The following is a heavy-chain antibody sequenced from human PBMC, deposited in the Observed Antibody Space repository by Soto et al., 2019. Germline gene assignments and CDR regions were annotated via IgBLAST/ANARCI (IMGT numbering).Heavy chain of an antibody. CDR2: ISSNGGST. Sequence: PGGSLRLSCSASGFTFSSYAMHWVRQAPGKGLEYVSAISSNGGSTYYADSVKGRFTISRDNSKNTLYLQMSSLRAEDTAVYYCVKETPHLAVAGPRSFYYYYGMDVWGQGTTVTVSS. CDR3: VKETPHLAVAGPRSFYYYYGMDV. D-gene: IGHD6-19*01. CDR1: GFTFSSYA. J-gene: IGHJ6*02. V-gene: IGHV3-64D*06.